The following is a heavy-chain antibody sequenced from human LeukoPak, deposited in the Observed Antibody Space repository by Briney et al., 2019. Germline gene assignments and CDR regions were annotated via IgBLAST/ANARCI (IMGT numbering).Heavy chain of an antibody. V-gene: IGHV1-46*01. D-gene: IGHD4-17*01. Sequence: ASVKVSCKASGYTFTSYYMHWVRQAPGQGLEWMGIINPSGGSTSYAQNFQGRVTMTRDTSISTAYMELNRLTSDDTAVYYCASGNGDYAEVPFDIWGQGTMVTVSS. CDR2: INPSGGST. J-gene: IGHJ3*02. CDR1: GYTFTSYY. CDR3: ASGNGDYAEVPFDI.